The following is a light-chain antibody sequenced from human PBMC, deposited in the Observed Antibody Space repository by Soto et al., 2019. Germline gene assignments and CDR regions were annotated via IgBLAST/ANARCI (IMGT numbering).Light chain of an antibody. CDR3: ITYTSSSPYV. Sequence: QSALTQPASVSGSPGQSITISCTGTSSDVGGYNYVFWYKQHPGKAPKLMIYQLSNRPSGVSKRFSGSKPGNTASLTISGLQAEDEAYYYCITYTSSSPYVFGTGTKVTVL. J-gene: IGLJ1*01. CDR2: QLS. CDR1: SSDVGGYNY. V-gene: IGLV2-14*01.